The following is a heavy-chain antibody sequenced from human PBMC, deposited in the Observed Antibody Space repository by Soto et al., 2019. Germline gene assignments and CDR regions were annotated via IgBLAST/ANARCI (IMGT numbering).Heavy chain of an antibody. J-gene: IGHJ6*02. V-gene: IGHV3-53*01. CDR1: GFTVSSNY. D-gene: IGHD1-26*01. CDR3: ARDGIVGAPQHDYYYYGMDV. Sequence: GGSLRLSCAASGFTVSSNYMSWVRQAPGKGLEWVSVIYSGGSTYYADSVKGRFTISRDNSKNTLYLQMNSLRAEDTAVYYCARDGIVGAPQHDYYYYGMDVWGQGTTVTVSS. CDR2: IYSGGST.